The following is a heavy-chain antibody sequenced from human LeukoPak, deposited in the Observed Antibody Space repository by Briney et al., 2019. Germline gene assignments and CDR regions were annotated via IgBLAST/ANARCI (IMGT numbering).Heavy chain of an antibody. CDR1: GGSISSSSYY. CDR2: IYYSGST. CDR3: AASKYYDFRSGPNWFDP. Sequence: SETLSLTCTVSGGSISSSSYYWGWIRQPPGKGLEWIGTIYYSGSTYYNPCLKSQLTISVDKSKNQFSLKLSSVTAADTAVYYCAASKYYDFRSGPNWFDPWGQGTLVTVSS. J-gene: IGHJ5*02. V-gene: IGHV4-39*07. D-gene: IGHD3-3*01.